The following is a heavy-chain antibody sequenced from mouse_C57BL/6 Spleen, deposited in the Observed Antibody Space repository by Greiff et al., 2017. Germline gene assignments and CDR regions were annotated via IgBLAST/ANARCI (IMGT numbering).Heavy chain of an antibody. CDR2: IYPRSGNT. CDR1: GYTFTSYG. CDR3: TRWGGAGPPYDY. J-gene: IGHJ2*01. V-gene: IGHV1-81*01. D-gene: IGHD3-2*02. Sequence: QVQLQQPGAELARPGASVKLSCKASGYTFTSYGISWVKQRTGQGLEWIGEIYPRSGNTYYNEKFKGKATLTADKSSSTAYMELRSLTSEDSAVYFCTRWGGAGPPYDYWRQGTTRTVSA.